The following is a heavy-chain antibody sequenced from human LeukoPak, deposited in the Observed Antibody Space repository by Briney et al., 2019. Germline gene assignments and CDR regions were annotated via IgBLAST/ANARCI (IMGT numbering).Heavy chain of an antibody. CDR1: GDSVSSNSAA. D-gene: IGHD2-2*01. CDR3: ARDLVVVPVAIGGDYYYYGMDV. Sequence: SQTLSLTCAISGDSVSSNSAAWNWIRQSPSRGLEWLGRTYYRSKWYNDYAVSVKSRITINPDTSKNQFSLQLNSVTPEDTAVYYCARDLVVVPVAIGGDYYYYGMDVWGQGTTVTVSS. CDR2: TYYRSKWYN. V-gene: IGHV6-1*01. J-gene: IGHJ6*02.